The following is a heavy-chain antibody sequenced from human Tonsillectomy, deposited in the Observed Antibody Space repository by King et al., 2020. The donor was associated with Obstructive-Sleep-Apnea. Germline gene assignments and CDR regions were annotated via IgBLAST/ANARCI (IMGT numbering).Heavy chain of an antibody. Sequence: GQLVQSGGGLAQPGRSLRLSCTASGFTFDDYAMHWVRQAPGKGLEWFSAISWNSAYIGYADSVKGRFTISRDNAKNSLYLQMNSLRAEDTALYYCAKGSDYVWGTYDYWGQGTLVIVSS. V-gene: IGHV3-9*01. CDR2: ISWNSAYI. D-gene: IGHD3-16*01. CDR1: GFTFDDYA. CDR3: AKGSDYVWGTYDY. J-gene: IGHJ4*02.